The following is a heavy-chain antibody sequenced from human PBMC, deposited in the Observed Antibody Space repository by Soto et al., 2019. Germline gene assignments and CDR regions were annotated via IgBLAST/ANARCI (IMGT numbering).Heavy chain of an antibody. J-gene: IGHJ3*02. V-gene: IGHV1-46*01. CDR2: INPKGGST. Sequence: ASVKVSCKASGYTFTNFYIHWVRQAPGHGLEWMGIINPKGGSTRSAQRFRGRLTVTRDTSTSTVYMELSALRSEDTAVYYCARDGSYYDSSGLAAFDIWGQGTMVTVSS. D-gene: IGHD3-22*01. CDR1: GYTFTNFY. CDR3: ARDGSYYDSSGLAAFDI.